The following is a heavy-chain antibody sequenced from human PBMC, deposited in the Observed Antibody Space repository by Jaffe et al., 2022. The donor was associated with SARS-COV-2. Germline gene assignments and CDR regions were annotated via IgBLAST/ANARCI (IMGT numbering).Heavy chain of an antibody. CDR2: ISSSSSTI. V-gene: IGHV3-48*02. Sequence: EVQLVESGGGLVQPGGSLRLSCAASGFTFSSYSMNWVRQAPGKGLEWVSYISSSSSTIYYADSVKGRFTISRDNAKNSLYLQMNSLRDEDTAVYYCARDSLIFAAAGMDYYYYGMDVWGQGTTVTVSS. CDR3: ARDSLIFAAAGMDYYYYGMDV. J-gene: IGHJ6*02. D-gene: IGHD6-13*01. CDR1: GFTFSSYS.